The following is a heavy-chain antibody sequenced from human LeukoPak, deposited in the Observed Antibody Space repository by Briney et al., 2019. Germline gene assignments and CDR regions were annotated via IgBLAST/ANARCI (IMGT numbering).Heavy chain of an antibody. CDR1: GGSISSYY. Sequence: TSETLSLTCTVSGGSISSYYWSWIRQPPGKGLEWIGYIYYSGSTNYNPSLKSRVTISVDTSKNQFSLKLSSVTAADTAVYYCARGPNEPNFDYWGQGTLVTVSS. CDR2: IYYSGST. J-gene: IGHJ4*02. V-gene: IGHV4-59*01. D-gene: IGHD1-1*01. CDR3: ARGPNEPNFDY.